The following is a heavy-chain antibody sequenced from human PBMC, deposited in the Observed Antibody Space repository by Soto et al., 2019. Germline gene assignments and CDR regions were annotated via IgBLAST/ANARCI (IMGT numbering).Heavy chain of an antibody. CDR1: GGTFSSYA. D-gene: IGHD3-22*01. Sequence: GASVKVSCKASGGTFSSYAISWVRQAPGQGLEWMGGIIPIFGTANYAQKFQGRVTITADKSTSTAYMELSSLRSEDTAVYYCARDLHYYDSSGYYQGGDYYYYGMDVWGQGTTFTVSS. CDR2: IIPIFGTA. J-gene: IGHJ6*02. CDR3: ARDLHYYDSSGYYQGGDYYYYGMDV. V-gene: IGHV1-69*06.